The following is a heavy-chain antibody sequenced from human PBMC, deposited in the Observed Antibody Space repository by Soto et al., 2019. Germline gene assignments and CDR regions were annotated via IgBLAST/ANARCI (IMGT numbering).Heavy chain of an antibody. V-gene: IGHV4-59*01. J-gene: IGHJ4*02. CDR3: ARRYGGNFDY. Sequence: SETLSLTCTVYGGSFSGYYWTWIRQPPGKGLEWIGNIYYSGSTNYNPSLKSRVTISVDTSKNQFSLKLSSVTAADTAVYYCARRYGGNFDYWGQGTLVTV. CDR1: GGSFSGYY. CDR2: IYYSGST. D-gene: IGHD1-26*01.